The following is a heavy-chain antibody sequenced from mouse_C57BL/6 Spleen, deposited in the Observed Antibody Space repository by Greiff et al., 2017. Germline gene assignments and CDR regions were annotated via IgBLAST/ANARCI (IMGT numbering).Heavy chain of an antibody. J-gene: IGHJ3*01. CDR3: TRRSYYGNYMFAY. Sequence: QVQLQQPGAELVRPGASVTLSCKASGYTFTDYEMHWVKQTPVHGLEWIGAIDPETGGTAYNQKFKGKAILTADKSSSTAYMELRSLTSADSAVYYCTRRSYYGNYMFAYWGQGTLVTVSA. D-gene: IGHD2-1*01. CDR1: GYTFTDYE. CDR2: IDPETGGT. V-gene: IGHV1-15*01.